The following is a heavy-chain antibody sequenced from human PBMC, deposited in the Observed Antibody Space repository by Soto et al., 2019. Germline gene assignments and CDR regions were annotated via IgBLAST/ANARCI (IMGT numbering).Heavy chain of an antibody. Sequence: QVQLVQSGAEVKKPGSSVKVSCKASGGTFSSYAISWVRQAPGQGLEWMGGIIPIFGTANYAQKFQGRVTITADESTSTAYMELSSLRSEDTAVYYCARDRSVVAANYYYGMDVWGQGTTVTVSS. CDR3: ARDRSVVAANYYYGMDV. CDR1: GGTFSSYA. D-gene: IGHD2-15*01. J-gene: IGHJ6*02. CDR2: IIPIFGTA. V-gene: IGHV1-69*12.